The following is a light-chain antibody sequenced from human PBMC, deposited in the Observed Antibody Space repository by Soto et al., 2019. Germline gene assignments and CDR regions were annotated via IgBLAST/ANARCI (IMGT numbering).Light chain of an antibody. Sequence: EIVMTQSPATLSVSPGERATLSCRASQSVSSNLAWYQQKPGQAPRLLIYGASTRATGIPARFTGSGSGTEFTLTISSLQSEDLAVYYCQQYKNWPPVTFGGGTKVEIQ. CDR1: QSVSSN. CDR2: GAS. J-gene: IGKJ4*01. CDR3: QQYKNWPPVT. V-gene: IGKV3-15*01.